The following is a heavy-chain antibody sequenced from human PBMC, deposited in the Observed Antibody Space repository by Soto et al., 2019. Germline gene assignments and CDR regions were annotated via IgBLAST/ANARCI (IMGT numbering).Heavy chain of an antibody. J-gene: IGHJ6*02. CDR1: GYTLTGYA. Sequence: ASVKVSCKASGYTLTGYAMHWVRQAPGQRLEWMGWINAGNGNTKYSQKFQGRVTITRDTSASTAYMELSSLRAEDTAVYYCAREGGYSSSPNMDVWGQGTTVTVSS. CDR2: INAGNGNT. D-gene: IGHD6-13*01. V-gene: IGHV1-3*01. CDR3: AREGGYSSSPNMDV.